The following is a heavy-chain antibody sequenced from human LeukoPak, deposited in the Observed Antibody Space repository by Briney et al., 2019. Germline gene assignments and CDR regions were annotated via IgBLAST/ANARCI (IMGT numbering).Heavy chain of an antibody. J-gene: IGHJ4*02. CDR3: ARLESSTSAYFDY. V-gene: IGHV5-51*01. Sequence: GESLKISCKGSGYSFTSYWIGWVRQLPGKGLEWMGIIYPGDSDTRYSPSFQGQVTISADKSISTAYLQWSSLKASDTAMYHCARLESSTSAYFDYWGQGTLVTVSS. CDR1: GYSFTSYW. CDR2: IYPGDSDT. D-gene: IGHD2-2*01.